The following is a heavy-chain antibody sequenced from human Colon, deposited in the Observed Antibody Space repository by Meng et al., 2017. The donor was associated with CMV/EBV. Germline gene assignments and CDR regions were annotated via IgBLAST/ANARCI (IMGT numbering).Heavy chain of an antibody. CDR1: ASSLNIYW. CDR2: VYGGDSDT. V-gene: IGHV5-51*01. CDR3: ARIERQPYYFDY. Sequence: GESLKISCKVPASSLNIYWIAWVRQKPGKGLEWMGIVYGGDSDTRVSPSFQGQVTFSADKSVATAYLQWSSLQPSDSATYFCARIERQPYYFDYWGQGTQVTVSS. J-gene: IGHJ4*02. D-gene: IGHD1-1*01.